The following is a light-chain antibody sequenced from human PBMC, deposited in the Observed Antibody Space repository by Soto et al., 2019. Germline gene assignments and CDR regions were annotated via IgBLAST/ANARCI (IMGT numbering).Light chain of an antibody. CDR2: EVS. J-gene: IGLJ1*01. CDR3: TSYTSDNTHV. V-gene: IGLV2-14*01. Sequence: QSALTQPASVSGSPGQSITISCTGTSSDVGDYNYVSWYQQHPGKAPKLMIYEVSNRPSGVSNRFSGSKSGNTASLTISGLQTEDEADYYCTSYTSDNTHVFGTGTKVTVL. CDR1: SSDVGDYNY.